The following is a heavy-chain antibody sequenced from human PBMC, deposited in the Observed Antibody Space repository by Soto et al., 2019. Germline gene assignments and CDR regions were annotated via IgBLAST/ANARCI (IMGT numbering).Heavy chain of an antibody. J-gene: IGHJ4*02. CDR3: ARDQDSSGYYHGYFDY. Sequence: GGSLRLSCAASGFTFSSYWMSWVRQAPGKGLEWVANIKQDGSEKYYVDSVKGRFTISRDNAKNSLYLQMNSLRAEDTAVYYCARDQDSSGYYHGYFDYWGQGTLVTVSS. CDR1: GFTFSSYW. D-gene: IGHD3-22*01. CDR2: IKQDGSEK. V-gene: IGHV3-7*01.